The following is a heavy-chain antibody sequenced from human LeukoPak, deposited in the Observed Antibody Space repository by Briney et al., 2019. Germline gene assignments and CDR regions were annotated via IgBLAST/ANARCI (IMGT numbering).Heavy chain of an antibody. CDR1: GSTFRNYW. CDR3: AKVGAIWGVRYYFDY. V-gene: IGHV3-7*01. Sequence: PGGSLRLSCAGSGSTFRNYWMSWVRQAPGKGLEWVANMNQDGREKYYVDSVKGRFTISRDNAKNSLYLQMNSLRAEDTAVYYCAKVGAIWGVRYYFDYWGQGTLVTVSS. CDR2: MNQDGREK. J-gene: IGHJ4*02. D-gene: IGHD3-16*01.